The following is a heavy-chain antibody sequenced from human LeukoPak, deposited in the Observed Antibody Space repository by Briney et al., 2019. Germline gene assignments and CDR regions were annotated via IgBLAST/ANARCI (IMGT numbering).Heavy chain of an antibody. CDR1: GVSISSYY. Sequence: PSETLSLTCTVSGVSISSYYRSWIRQPPGKGLEWIGYIYYSGSTNYNPSLKSRVTISVDTSKNQFSLKLSSVTAADTAVYYCARRRYSSGYIDYWGQGTLVTVSS. CDR2: IYYSGST. J-gene: IGHJ4*02. D-gene: IGHD6-25*01. V-gene: IGHV4-59*08. CDR3: ARRRYSSGYIDY.